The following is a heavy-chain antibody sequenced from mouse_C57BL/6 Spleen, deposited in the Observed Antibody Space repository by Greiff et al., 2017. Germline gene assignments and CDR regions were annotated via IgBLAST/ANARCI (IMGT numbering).Heavy chain of an antibody. D-gene: IGHD2-3*01. Sequence: QVQLKQSGAELMKPGASVKLSCKATGYTFTGYWIEWVKQRPGHGLEWIGEILPGSGSTNYNAKFKGKATFTADTSSNTAYMQLSSLTTEDSAIYYCARTYDGYYGGPWYFDVWGTGTTVTVSS. J-gene: IGHJ1*03. CDR3: ARTYDGYYGGPWYFDV. CDR1: GYTFTGYW. V-gene: IGHV1-9*01. CDR2: ILPGSGST.